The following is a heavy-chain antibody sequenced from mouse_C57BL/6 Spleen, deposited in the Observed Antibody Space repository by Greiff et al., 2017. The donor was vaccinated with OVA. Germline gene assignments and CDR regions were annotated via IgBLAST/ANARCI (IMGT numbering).Heavy chain of an antibody. CDR2: IYPGSGNT. CDR3: AKTGIRSYYFDY. CDR1: GCTFTDYY. Sequence: QVQLQQSGAELVRPGASVKLSCKASGCTFTDYYINWVKQRPGQGLEWIARIYPGSGNTYYNEKFKGKATLTAEKSSSTAYMQLSSLTSEDSAVYFCAKTGIRSYYFDYWGQGTTLTVSS. V-gene: IGHV1-76*01. J-gene: IGHJ2*01. D-gene: IGHD4-1*01.